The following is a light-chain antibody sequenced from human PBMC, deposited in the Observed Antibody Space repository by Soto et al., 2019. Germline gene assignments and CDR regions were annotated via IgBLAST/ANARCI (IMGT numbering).Light chain of an antibody. Sequence: SNANIGNNKVNWYQQLPGTAPKLLIYSSNQRPSGVPDRFSGSKAGTSASLAISGLQSEDEANYYCATWDDRLHGYVFGVGTKLTV. V-gene: IGLV1-44*01. CDR3: ATWDDRLHGYV. CDR1: NANIGNNK. CDR2: SSN. J-gene: IGLJ1*01.